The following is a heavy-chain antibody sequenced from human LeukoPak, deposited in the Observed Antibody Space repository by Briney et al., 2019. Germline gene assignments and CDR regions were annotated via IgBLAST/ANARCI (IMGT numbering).Heavy chain of an antibody. D-gene: IGHD1-26*01. V-gene: IGHV3-74*01. CDR2: INTDGSST. J-gene: IGHJ4*02. Sequence: GGSLRLSWAASGFTFSNYWMHWGRQAPGKGLVWVSRINTDGSSTSYVDSVKGRFTISSDNAKNSLYLQMNSLRPEDTAVYYCAKAGIMGLYFDYWGQGTLVTVSS. CDR3: AKAGIMGLYFDY. CDR1: GFTFSNYW.